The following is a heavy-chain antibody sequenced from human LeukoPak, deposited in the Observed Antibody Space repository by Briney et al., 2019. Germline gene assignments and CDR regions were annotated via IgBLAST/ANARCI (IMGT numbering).Heavy chain of an antibody. D-gene: IGHD6-19*01. Sequence: GASVKVSCKASGYTFTSYAMNWVRQAPGQGLEWMGWINTNTGNPTYAQGFTGRFVFSLDTSVSTAYLQISSLKAEDTAVYYCARVMNAWDPAVAATGDAFDIWGQGTMVTVSS. V-gene: IGHV7-4-1*02. CDR3: ARVMNAWDPAVAATGDAFDI. CDR2: INTNTGNP. J-gene: IGHJ3*02. CDR1: GYTFTSYA.